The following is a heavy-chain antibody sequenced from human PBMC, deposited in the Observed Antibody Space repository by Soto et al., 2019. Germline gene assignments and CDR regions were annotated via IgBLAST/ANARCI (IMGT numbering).Heavy chain of an antibody. CDR1: GDSITSSNW. CDR2: MHPNGRT. D-gene: IGHD2-2*01. J-gene: IGHJ4*02. Sequence: QVQLQGSGPGLVKPSETLSLTCTVSGDSITSSNWWQWLRQSPGGGLEWIVEMHPNGRTNYNPSLTSXVXMXXDNSKNQFSLKLTSVTAADTAGYFCARVRAGCGSASCYLEDWGRVGLVTVS. V-gene: IGHV4-4*02. CDR3: ARVRAGCGSASCYLED.